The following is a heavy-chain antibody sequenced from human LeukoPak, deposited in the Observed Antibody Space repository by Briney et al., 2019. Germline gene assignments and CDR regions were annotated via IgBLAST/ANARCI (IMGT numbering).Heavy chain of an antibody. CDR3: ARARYSGYHV. V-gene: IGHV4-34*01. CDR2: INHSGST. J-gene: IGHJ6*02. CDR1: GGSFSGYY. Sequence: SETLSLTCAVYGGSFSGYYWSWIRQPPGKGLEWIGEINHSGSTNYNPSLKSRVTISVDTSKNQFSLKLSSVTAANTAVYYCARARYSGYHVWGQGTTVTVSS. D-gene: IGHD5-12*01.